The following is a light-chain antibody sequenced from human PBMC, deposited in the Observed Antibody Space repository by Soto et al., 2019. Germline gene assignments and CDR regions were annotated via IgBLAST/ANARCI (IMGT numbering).Light chain of an antibody. V-gene: IGLV6-57*04. Sequence: LTQPHSVSESPGTTVTISCTRSSGSIASNYVQWYQQRPGSAPTTVIYEDNQRPSGVPDRFSGSIDSSSNSASLTISGLKTEDEADYYCQSYDSSSVVFGGGTKLTVL. CDR3: QSYDSSSVV. CDR2: EDN. CDR1: SGSIASNY. J-gene: IGLJ2*01.